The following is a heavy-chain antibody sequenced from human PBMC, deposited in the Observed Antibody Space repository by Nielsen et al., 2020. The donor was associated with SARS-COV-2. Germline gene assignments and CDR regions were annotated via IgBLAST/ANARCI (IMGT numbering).Heavy chain of an antibody. V-gene: IGHV3-49*03. Sequence: GGSLRLSCTASRFTFGDYAMIWYRQAPGKGLEWVGFIRSKAYGGTADYAASVKGRFTISRDDSRSIAYLQMSSLKSEDTAVYYCTTGGLTMVRGVIQYWGQGTLVAVSS. CDR3: TTGGLTMVRGVIQY. J-gene: IGHJ4*02. CDR2: IRSKAYGGTA. CDR1: RFTFGDYA. D-gene: IGHD3-10*01.